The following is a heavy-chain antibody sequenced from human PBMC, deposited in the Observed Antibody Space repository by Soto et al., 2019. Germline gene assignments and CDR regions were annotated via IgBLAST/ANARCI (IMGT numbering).Heavy chain of an antibody. CDR3: ARSSVMVPFDH. V-gene: IGHV4-31*03. CDR1: GASISRDAYY. J-gene: IGHJ4*02. D-gene: IGHD3-10*01. CDR2: IYYTENT. Sequence: PSETLSLTCTVSGASISRDAYYWTWIRQHPGKGLEWIGYIYYTENTYYNPSLKSRVSISLDTSKNQFSLKLSSVTAADTAVYYCARSSVMVPFDHWGQGTLVTVSS.